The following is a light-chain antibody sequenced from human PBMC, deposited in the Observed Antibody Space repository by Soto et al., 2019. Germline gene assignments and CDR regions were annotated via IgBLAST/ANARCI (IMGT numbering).Light chain of an antibody. CDR1: NMGVRN. CDR3: QGWDGSSEPVV. Sequence: SYELTQPPSVSVAPGQTARIACGGNNMGVRNVHWYQQKPGQAPVLVVYEDSDRPSGIPERIPGSKSGNTAALTISRVEAGDEADYYWQGWDGSSEPVVVGGGTKLTVL. CDR2: EDS. J-gene: IGLJ2*01. V-gene: IGLV3-21*02.